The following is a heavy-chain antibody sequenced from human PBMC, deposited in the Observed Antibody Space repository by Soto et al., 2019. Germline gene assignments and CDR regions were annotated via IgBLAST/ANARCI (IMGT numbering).Heavy chain of an antibody. V-gene: IGHV4-30-4*01. Sequence: PSETLSLTCTVSGGSISSDDYYWSWIRQAPGRGLEWIGYIHSSGSIYYNPSLKSRATMSIDTAGNQFSLKVSSVTVADTAVYYCARDLDGLHDDTSGPFPRPGWGQGTLVTV. J-gene: IGHJ1*01. CDR1: GGSISSDDYY. CDR3: ARDLDGLHDDTSGPFPRPG. CDR2: IHSSGSI. D-gene: IGHD3-22*01.